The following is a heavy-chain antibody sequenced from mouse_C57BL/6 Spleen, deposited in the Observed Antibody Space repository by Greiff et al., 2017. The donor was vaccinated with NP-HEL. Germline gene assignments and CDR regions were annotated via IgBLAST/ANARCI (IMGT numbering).Heavy chain of an antibody. CDR1: GFNIKDDY. Sequence: EVQLKESGAELVRPGASVKLSCTASGFNIKDDYMHWVKQRPEQGLEWIGWIDPENGDTEYASKFQGKATITADTSSNTAYLQLSSLTSEDTAVYYCTTDGYDRDYAMDYWGQGTSVTVSS. CDR3: TTDGYDRDYAMDY. V-gene: IGHV14-4*01. D-gene: IGHD2-2*01. J-gene: IGHJ4*01. CDR2: IDPENGDT.